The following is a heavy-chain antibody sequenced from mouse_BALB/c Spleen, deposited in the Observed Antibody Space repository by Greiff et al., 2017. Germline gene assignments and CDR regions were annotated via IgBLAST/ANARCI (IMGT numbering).Heavy chain of an antibody. CDR1: GFSLTSYG. Sequence: VKLVESGPGLVAPSQSLSITCTVSGFSLTSYGVHWVRQPPGKGLEWLGVIWAGGSTTYNSALMSRLSISKDNSKSQVFLKMNSLQTDDTAMYYCARDFYDGYYDAYWGQGTLVTVSA. V-gene: IGHV2-9*02. D-gene: IGHD2-3*01. J-gene: IGHJ3*01. CDR3: ARDFYDGYYDAY. CDR2: IWAGGST.